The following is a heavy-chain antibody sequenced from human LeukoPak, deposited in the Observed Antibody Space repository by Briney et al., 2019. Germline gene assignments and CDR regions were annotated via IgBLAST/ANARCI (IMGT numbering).Heavy chain of an antibody. Sequence: ASVKVSCKASGYTFTAYYMHWVRQAPGQGLEWMGWINPNSGGTNYAQKFQGRVTMTRDTSISTAYMELSRLRSDDTAVYYCARPVCSSTSCQYYFDYWGQGTLVTVSS. CDR1: GYTFTAYY. CDR2: INPNSGGT. CDR3: ARPVCSSTSCQYYFDY. J-gene: IGHJ4*02. D-gene: IGHD2-2*01. V-gene: IGHV1-2*02.